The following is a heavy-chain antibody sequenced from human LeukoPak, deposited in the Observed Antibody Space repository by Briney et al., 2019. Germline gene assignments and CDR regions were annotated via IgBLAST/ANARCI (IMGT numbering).Heavy chain of an antibody. Sequence: ASVKVSCKASGGTFSSYAISWVRQAPGQRLEWMGGIIPIFGTANYAQKFQGRVTITADESTSTAYMELSSLRSEDTAVYYCARGNDDGDFYFDYWGQGTLVTVSS. D-gene: IGHD4-17*01. J-gene: IGHJ4*02. V-gene: IGHV1-69*13. CDR2: IIPIFGTA. CDR3: ARGNDDGDFYFDY. CDR1: GGTFSSYA.